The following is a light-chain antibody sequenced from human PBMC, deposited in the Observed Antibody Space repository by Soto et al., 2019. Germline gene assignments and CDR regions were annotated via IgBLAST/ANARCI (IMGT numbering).Light chain of an antibody. CDR1: TGAVTSGHY. CDR2: DTT. J-gene: IGLJ2*01. CDR3: LLYYSGVRV. V-gene: IGLV7-46*01. Sequence: QAVVTQEPSLTVSPGGTVTLTCGSSTGAVTSGHYPYWFQQKPGQAPRALIYDTTNKHSWTPARFSGSLLGGKAALTLSGAQPEDEADYSCLLYYSGVRVFGGGTKLTVL.